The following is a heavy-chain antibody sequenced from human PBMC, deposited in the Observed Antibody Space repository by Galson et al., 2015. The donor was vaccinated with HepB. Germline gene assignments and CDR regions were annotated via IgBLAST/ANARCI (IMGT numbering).Heavy chain of an antibody. CDR1: GFTFSSYA. CDR2: INSGGIT. CDR3: AKRVVVVAATYYFDY. V-gene: IGHV3-23*01. J-gene: IGHJ4*02. Sequence: SLRLSCAASGFTFSSYAMSWVRQAPGKGLEWVSAINSGGITYYADSVKGRFTISRDNSKNTLYLQMNSLRAEDTAVYYCAKRVVVVAATYYFDYWGQGTLVTVSS. D-gene: IGHD2-15*01.